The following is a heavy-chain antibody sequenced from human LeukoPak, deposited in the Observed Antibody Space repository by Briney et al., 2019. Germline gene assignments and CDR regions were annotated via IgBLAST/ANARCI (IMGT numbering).Heavy chain of an antibody. V-gene: IGHV3-21*01. CDR3: ARQRLDSFRGMEL. J-gene: IGHJ6*02. CDR1: GFTFSSYS. D-gene: IGHD1-1*01. CDR2: ISSSSSYI. Sequence: PGGSLRLSCAASGFTFSSYSMNWVRQAPGKGLEWVSSISSSSSYIYYADSVKGRFTISRDNAKNSLYLQMNSLRAEDTAVYYCARQRLDSFRGMELWGQGTTVTVSS.